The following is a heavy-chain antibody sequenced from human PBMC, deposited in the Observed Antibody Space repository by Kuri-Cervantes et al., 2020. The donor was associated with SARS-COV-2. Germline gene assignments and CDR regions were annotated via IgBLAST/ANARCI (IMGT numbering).Heavy chain of an antibody. CDR2: ISYDGSNK. CDR3: ARSPGDYFDY. J-gene: IGHJ4*02. Sequence: GESLKISCAASGFTFSSYAMHWVRQAPGKGLEWVAVISYDGSNKYYADSVKGRFTISRDNSKNTLYLQMNSLRAEDTAVYYCARSPGDYFDYWGQGTLVTVSS. D-gene: IGHD3-10*01. CDR1: GFTFSSYA. V-gene: IGHV3-30*04.